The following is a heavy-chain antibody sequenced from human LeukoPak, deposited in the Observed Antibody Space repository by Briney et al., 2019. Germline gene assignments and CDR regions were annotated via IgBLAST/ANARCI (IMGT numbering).Heavy chain of an antibody. J-gene: IGHJ6*03. V-gene: IGHV4-59*01. Sequence: SETLSLTCTVSGGSISSYYWSWIRQPPGKGLDWIGYISYPGSTNYNPSLNSRVTISIDTSKNQFSLKLSSVTAADTAIYYCARAPERWYSYGSYTYHYMDVWGRGTTVTVSS. CDR3: ARAPERWYSYGSYTYHYMDV. D-gene: IGHD3-10*01. CDR1: GGSISSYY. CDR2: ISYPGST.